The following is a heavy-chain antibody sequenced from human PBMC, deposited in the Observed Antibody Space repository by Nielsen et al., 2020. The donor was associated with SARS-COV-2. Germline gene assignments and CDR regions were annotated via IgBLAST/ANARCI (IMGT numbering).Heavy chain of an antibody. V-gene: IGHV3-7*05. J-gene: IGHJ4*02. CDR3: ARSSDSSGYHIWHHGADY. CDR2: INEDGSVV. Sequence: GESLKISCAASGLIFSSSWMVWVRQAPGKGLEWVANINEDGSVVNYVDSVKGRFTISRDNAGKSLYLQMNSLRAEDTAVYYCARSSDSSGYHIWHHGADYWGQGTLVTVSS. D-gene: IGHD3-22*01. CDR1: GLIFSSSW.